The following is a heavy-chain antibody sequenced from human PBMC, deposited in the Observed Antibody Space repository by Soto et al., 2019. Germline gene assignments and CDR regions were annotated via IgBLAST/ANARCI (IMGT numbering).Heavy chain of an antibody. V-gene: IGHV1-46*01. CDR1: GYTFTSYY. CDR2: INPSGGST. D-gene: IGHD1-7*01. CDR3: ARDTPELELFPYFYGMDV. Sequence: ASVKVSCKASGYTFTSYYMHWVRQAPGQGLEWMGIINPSGGSTSYAQKFQGRVTMARDTSTSTVYMELSSLRSEDTAVYYCARDTPELELFPYFYGMDVWGKGTTVTVSS. J-gene: IGHJ6*04.